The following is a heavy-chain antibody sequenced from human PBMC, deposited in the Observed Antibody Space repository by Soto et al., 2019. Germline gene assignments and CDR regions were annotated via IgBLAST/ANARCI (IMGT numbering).Heavy chain of an antibody. V-gene: IGHV3-33*08. CDR1: AFTFKNHW. D-gene: IGHD1-1*01. Sequence: GSLRLSCAASAFTFKNHWMHWVRQAPGKGLEWVAVIWFDGSNQFYADSVKGRFTISRDNSKDTLSLQMNSLTADDTAVYFCARDYSWKSAFDIWGQGTMVTVSS. J-gene: IGHJ3*02. CDR3: ARDYSWKSAFDI. CDR2: IWFDGSNQ.